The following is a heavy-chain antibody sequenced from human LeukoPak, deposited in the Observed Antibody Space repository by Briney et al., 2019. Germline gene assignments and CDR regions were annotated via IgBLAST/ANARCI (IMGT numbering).Heavy chain of an antibody. J-gene: IGHJ4*02. CDR1: GFTFDDYS. Sequence: GGSLRLSCAASGFTFDDYSMHWVRQVPGKGLQWVSLITWDGGSTFYADSVKGRFTISRDNSKKSLSLQMYGLTAEDTALYHWARERGRVIDYWGQGTLVTVSS. CDR2: ITWDGGST. V-gene: IGHV3-43*01. D-gene: IGHD1-26*01. CDR3: ARERGRVIDY.